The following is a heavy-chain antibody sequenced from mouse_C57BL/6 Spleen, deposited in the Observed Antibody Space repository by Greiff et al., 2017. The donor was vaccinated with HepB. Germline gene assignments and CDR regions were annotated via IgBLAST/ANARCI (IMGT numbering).Heavy chain of an antibody. Sequence: QVQLQQPGAELVKPGASVKLSCKASGYTFTSYWMHWVKQRPGQGLEWIGMIHPNSGSTNYNEKFKSKATLTVDKSSSTAYMHLSSLTSEDSAVYYCARRPYDSNDGGAYYYAMDYWGQGASVTVAS. CDR2: IHPNSGST. CDR1: GYTFTSYW. V-gene: IGHV1-64*01. D-gene: IGHD2-5*01. J-gene: IGHJ4*01. CDR3: ARRPYDSNDGGAYYYAMDY.